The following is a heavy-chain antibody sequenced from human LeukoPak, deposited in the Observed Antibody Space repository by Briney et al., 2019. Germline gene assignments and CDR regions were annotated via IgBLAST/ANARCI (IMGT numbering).Heavy chain of an antibody. CDR1: GFSFSDYT. V-gene: IGHV3-69-1*01. CDR2: ISSTRTI. D-gene: IGHD5-24*01. J-gene: IGHJ6*03. Sequence: PGGSLRLSCAASGFSFSDYTMNWVRQAPGKGLEWVSYISSTRTIYYADSVKGRFTISRDNSKNTLYLQMNSLRAEDTAVYYCARDYGRWLQSPYYYYYYMDVWGKGTTVTVSS. CDR3: ARDYGRWLQSPYYYYYYMDV.